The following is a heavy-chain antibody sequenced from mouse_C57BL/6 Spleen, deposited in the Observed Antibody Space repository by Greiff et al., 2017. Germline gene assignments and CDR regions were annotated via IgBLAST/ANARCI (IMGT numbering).Heavy chain of an antibody. CDR1: GYAFSSYW. Sequence: QVQLKQSGAELVKPGASVKISCKASGYAFSSYWMNWVKQRPGKGLEWIGQIYPGDGDTNYNGKFKGKATLTADKSSSTAYMQLSSLTSEDSAVYFCAREGYYGSSYGFGYWGQGTTLTVSS. CDR3: AREGYYGSSYGFGY. V-gene: IGHV1-80*01. J-gene: IGHJ2*01. CDR2: IYPGDGDT. D-gene: IGHD1-1*01.